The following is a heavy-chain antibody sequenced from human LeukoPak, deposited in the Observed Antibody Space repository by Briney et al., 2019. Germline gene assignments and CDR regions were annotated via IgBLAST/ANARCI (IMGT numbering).Heavy chain of an antibody. CDR1: GGSISSGSYY. D-gene: IGHD6-13*01. CDR3: ARATYISSRASQLGY. V-gene: IGHV4-61*02. Sequence: SQTLSLTCTVSGGSISSGSYYWSWIRQPAGKGLEWIGRIYTSGSTNYNPSLKSRVTISVDTSKNQFSLKLSSVTAADTAVYYCARATYISSRASQLGYWGQGTLVTVSS. CDR2: IYTSGST. J-gene: IGHJ4*02.